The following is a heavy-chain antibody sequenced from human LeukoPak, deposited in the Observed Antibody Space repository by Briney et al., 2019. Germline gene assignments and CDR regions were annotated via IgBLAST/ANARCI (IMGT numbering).Heavy chain of an antibody. CDR3: ARELLGHGYNSGDFDY. Sequence: GGSLRLSCAASGFTFSSYWMNWVRQAPGKGLEWVANIKQDGNENYYVDSVKGRFTISRDNAKNSLYLQMNSLRAEDTAVYYCARELLGHGYNSGDFDYWGQGTLVTVSS. J-gene: IGHJ4*02. V-gene: IGHV3-7*01. CDR1: GFTFSSYW. D-gene: IGHD5-24*01. CDR2: IKQDGNEN.